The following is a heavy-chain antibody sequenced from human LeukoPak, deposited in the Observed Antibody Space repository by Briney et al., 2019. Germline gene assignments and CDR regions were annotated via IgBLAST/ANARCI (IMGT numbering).Heavy chain of an antibody. Sequence: SETLSLTCAVYGGSFSGYYWSWIRQPPGKGLEWIGEINHSGSTNYNPSLKSRVTISVDTSKNQFSLKLSSVTAADTAVYYCARTSGIAAAGTEGHWGQGTLVTVSS. CDR2: INHSGST. CDR1: GGSFSGYY. CDR3: ARTSGIAAAGTEGH. V-gene: IGHV4-34*01. J-gene: IGHJ4*02. D-gene: IGHD6-13*01.